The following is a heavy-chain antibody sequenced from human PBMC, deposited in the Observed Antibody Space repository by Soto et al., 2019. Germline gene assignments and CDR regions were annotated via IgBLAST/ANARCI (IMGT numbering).Heavy chain of an antibody. Sequence: SETLSLTCAVYGGSFSGYYWSWIRQPPGKGLEWIGEINHSGSTNYNPSLKSRVTISVGTSKNQFSLKLSSVTAADTAVYYCARTSYYYYYGMEVWGQGTTVTVSS. CDR2: INHSGST. CDR1: GGSFSGYY. V-gene: IGHV4-34*01. CDR3: ARTSYYYYYGMEV. J-gene: IGHJ6*02.